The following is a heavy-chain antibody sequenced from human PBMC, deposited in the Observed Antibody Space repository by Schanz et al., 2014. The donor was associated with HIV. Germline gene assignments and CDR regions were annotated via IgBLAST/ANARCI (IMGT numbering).Heavy chain of an antibody. CDR3: ARDTNFGLDV. D-gene: IGHD2-8*01. CDR1: GHIFTGYL. CDR2: INPNSGAT. J-gene: IGHJ6*02. Sequence: QLQLVQSGAEVKEPGASVKVSCKPYGHIFTGYLIHWVRQAPGQGLEWMGWINPNSGATDSAQKFQGRVTMTRDTSISTAFMELSSLRSDDTAVYYCARDTNFGLDVWGQGTTVTVSS. V-gene: IGHV1-2*02.